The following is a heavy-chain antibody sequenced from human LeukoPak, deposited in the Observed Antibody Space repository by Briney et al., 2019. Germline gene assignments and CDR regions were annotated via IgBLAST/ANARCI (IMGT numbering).Heavy chain of an antibody. D-gene: IGHD3-10*01. CDR2: INHSGST. Sequence: SETLSLTCAVYGGSFSGYYWSWIRQPPGKGLEWIGEINHSGSTNYNPSLKSRVTISVDTSKNQFSLRLSSVTAADTAVYYCARERRGPTYFDYWGQETLVTVSS. J-gene: IGHJ4*02. CDR1: GGSFSGYY. CDR3: ARERRGPTYFDY. V-gene: IGHV4-34*01.